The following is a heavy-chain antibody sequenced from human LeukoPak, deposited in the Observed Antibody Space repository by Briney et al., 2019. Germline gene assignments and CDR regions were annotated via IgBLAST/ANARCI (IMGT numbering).Heavy chain of an antibody. D-gene: IGHD3-22*01. V-gene: IGHV3-64*04. CDR3: AREGDASGYSYSRY. CDR2: ISSSGGST. Sequence: PGGSLRLSCSASGFTFSRYAMHWVRQAPGKGLEYVSAISSSGGSTYYADSVKGRFTISRDNSKNTLYLQMDSLSAEDTAVFYCAREGDASGYSYSRYWGQGTLVTVSS. J-gene: IGHJ4*02. CDR1: GFTFSRYA.